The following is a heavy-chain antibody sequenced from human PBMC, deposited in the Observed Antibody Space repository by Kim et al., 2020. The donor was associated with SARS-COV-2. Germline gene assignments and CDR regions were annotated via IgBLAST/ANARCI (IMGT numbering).Heavy chain of an antibody. CDR3: ARDGVPTISDYDYVWGSYRSGYYFDY. CDR1: GGTFSSYT. Sequence: SVKVSCKASGGTFSSYTISWVRQAPGQGLEWVGRIIPILGIANYAQKFQGRVTITADKSTSTAYMELSSLRSEDTAVYYCARDGVPTISDYDYVWGSYRSGYYFDYWGQGTLVTVSS. D-gene: IGHD3-16*02. CDR2: IIPILGIA. J-gene: IGHJ4*02. V-gene: IGHV1-69*04.